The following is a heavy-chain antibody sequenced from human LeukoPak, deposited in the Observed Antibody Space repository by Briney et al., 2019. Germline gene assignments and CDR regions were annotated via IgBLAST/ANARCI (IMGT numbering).Heavy chain of an antibody. CDR2: ISDGGVST. D-gene: IGHD5-12*01. V-gene: IGHV3-23*01. CDR1: GFTLSSNG. J-gene: IGHJ4*02. Sequence: PGGSLRLSCAASGFTLSSNGMGWVRQAPGKGLEWVSMISDGGVSTYYADSVKGRFTISRDNSKNTLFLQMNSLRAEDTAVYYCAKGMGGGYDSRYHYWGQGTLVTVSS. CDR3: AKGMGGGYDSRYHY.